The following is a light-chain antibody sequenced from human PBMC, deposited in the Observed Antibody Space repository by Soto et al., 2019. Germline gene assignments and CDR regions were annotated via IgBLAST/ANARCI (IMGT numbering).Light chain of an antibody. CDR3: QHYNAY. V-gene: IGKV1-5*03. CDR1: QSISDW. CDR2: KAS. J-gene: IGKJ4*01. Sequence: DIHMTQSPSTLSASVGDRVTITCRASQSISDWLAWYQQKPGKAPKLLIYKASILESGVPSRFSGSTSGTEFTLTISSLQPDDFATYYCQHYNAYFGGGTKVDIK.